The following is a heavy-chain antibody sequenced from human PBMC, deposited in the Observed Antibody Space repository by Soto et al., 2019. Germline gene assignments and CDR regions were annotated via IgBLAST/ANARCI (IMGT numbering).Heavy chain of an antibody. CDR3: ARAVVIYYGMDV. CDR2: IYYSGST. Sequence: SDTLSLTCTVSGGSISSYYWSWIRQPPGKGLEWIGYIYYSGSTYYNPSLKSRVTISVDTSKNQFSLKLSSVTAADTAVYYCARAVVIYYGMDVWGQGTTVTVSS. D-gene: IGHD2-21*01. CDR1: GGSISSYY. V-gene: IGHV4-59*12. J-gene: IGHJ6*02.